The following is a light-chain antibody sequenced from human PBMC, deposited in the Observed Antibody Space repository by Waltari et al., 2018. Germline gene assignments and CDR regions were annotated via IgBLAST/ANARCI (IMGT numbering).Light chain of an antibody. CDR1: SSDVGAYNY. CDR3: SSYAGSYSWL. CDR2: DVS. J-gene: IGLJ3*02. Sequence: QSALTQPRSVSGSPGQSVTISCTGTSSDVGAYNYVSWYRHHPGKAPKLIIFDVSQRPSGVPDRLSASKSANTASLTISGLQAEDEADYYCSSYAGSYSWLFGGGTKLTVL. V-gene: IGLV2-11*01.